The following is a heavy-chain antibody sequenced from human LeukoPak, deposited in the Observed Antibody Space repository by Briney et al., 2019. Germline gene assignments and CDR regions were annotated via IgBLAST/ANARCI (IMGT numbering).Heavy chain of an antibody. D-gene: IGHD3-3*01. CDR3: VRDRSDYGMDV. CDR1: GGTFSSYA. J-gene: IGHJ6*02. V-gene: IGHV1-69*01. Sequence: GASVKVSCKASGGTFSSYAISWVRQAPGQVLEWMGGIIPIFGTANYAQMFQGRVTITADESTSTAYMELSSLRSEDTAVYYCVRDRSDYGMDVWVQGTTVTVSS. CDR2: IIPIFGTA.